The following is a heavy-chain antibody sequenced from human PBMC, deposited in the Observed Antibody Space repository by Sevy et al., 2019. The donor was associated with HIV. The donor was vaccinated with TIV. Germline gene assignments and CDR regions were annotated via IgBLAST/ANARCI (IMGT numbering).Heavy chain of an antibody. V-gene: IGHV3-23*01. D-gene: IGHD3-22*01. CDR1: GFTFSSYA. CDR3: AKTENYYDSSGYYPDAFDI. CDR2: ISGSGGST. J-gene: IGHJ3*02. Sequence: GGSLRLSCAASGFTFSSYAMSWVRQAPGKGLEWVSAISGSGGSTYYADSVKGRFTISRDNSKSTLYLQMNSLRAEDTAVYYCAKTENYYDSSGYYPDAFDIWGQGTMVTVSS.